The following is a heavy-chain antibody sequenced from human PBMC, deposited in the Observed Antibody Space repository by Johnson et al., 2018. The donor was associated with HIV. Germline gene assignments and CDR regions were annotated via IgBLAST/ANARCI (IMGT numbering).Heavy chain of an antibody. CDR2: IYSGGST. Sequence: VQLVESGGGLVQPGGSLRLSCAASGFAVSSAYMSWVRQAPGKGLEWVSVIYSGGSTYYADSVKGRFTISRDNSKDTLYLRMNSLSAEDTAVYYCTRGRRNPCLDAFHIWGQGTMVTVSS. J-gene: IGHJ3*02. V-gene: IGHV3-66*01. CDR3: TRGRRNPCLDAFHI. CDR1: GFAVSSAY. D-gene: IGHD1-14*01.